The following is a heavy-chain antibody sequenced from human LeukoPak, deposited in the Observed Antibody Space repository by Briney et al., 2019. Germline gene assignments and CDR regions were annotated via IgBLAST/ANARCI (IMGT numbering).Heavy chain of an antibody. D-gene: IGHD2-2*01. CDR2: INPNSGGT. CDR1: GYTFTGYY. Sequence: ASVKVSCKASGYTFTGYYMHWVRQAPGQGLEWMGWINPNSGGTSYAKKFQGWVTMTRDTSINTAYMELSRLRSDDTAVYYCARAWAVRSTIDYWGQGTLVTVSS. J-gene: IGHJ4*02. V-gene: IGHV1-2*04. CDR3: ARAWAVRSTIDY.